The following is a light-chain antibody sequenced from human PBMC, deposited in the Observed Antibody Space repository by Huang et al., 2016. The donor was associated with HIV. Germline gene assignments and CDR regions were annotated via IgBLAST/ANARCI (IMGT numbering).Light chain of an antibody. CDR2: AAS. Sequence: DIQMPQSTPSLSASVGDSVTIACRASQNVNTYLNWYHQKPGQAPRLLIFAASRLRSGVPSRFSGSGSGTEFTLTISSLQLEDFATYYCQQRFSTTITFGQGTRLDIK. J-gene: IGKJ5*01. V-gene: IGKV1-39*01. CDR3: QQRFSTTIT. CDR1: QNVNTY.